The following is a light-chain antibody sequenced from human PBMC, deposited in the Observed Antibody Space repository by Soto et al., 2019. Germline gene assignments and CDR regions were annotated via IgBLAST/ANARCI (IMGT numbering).Light chain of an antibody. CDR3: QQYESTPPT. Sequence: DIVMTQSPDSLAVSLGERATINCKSSQSVLYNPNNKHYLAWYQQKPGQPPKLLIYWASTRQSVVPDRFSGSGSGTDFSVSICSLLAEYVVVYYCQQYESTPPTFGPGSKVHVK. CDR1: QSVLYNPNNKHY. V-gene: IGKV4-1*01. CDR2: WAS. J-gene: IGKJ3*01.